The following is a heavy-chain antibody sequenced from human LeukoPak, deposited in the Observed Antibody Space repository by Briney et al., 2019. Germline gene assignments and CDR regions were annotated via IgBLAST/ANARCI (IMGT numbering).Heavy chain of an antibody. D-gene: IGHD3-10*01. CDR3: ARDMFSASGGP. V-gene: IGHV3-53*04. J-gene: IGHJ5*02. CDR1: GFTFSSNS. Sequence: PGGSLRLSCSASGFTFSSNSMHWVRQAPGKGLEWVSVIYSGGSTYYADSVKGRFTISRHNSKNTLYLQMNSLRAEDTAVYYCARDMFSASGGPWGQGTLVTVSS. CDR2: IYSGGST.